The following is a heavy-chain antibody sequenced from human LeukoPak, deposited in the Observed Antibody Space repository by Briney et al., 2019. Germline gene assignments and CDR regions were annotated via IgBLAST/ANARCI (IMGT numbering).Heavy chain of an antibody. CDR1: GYTFTSYA. V-gene: IGHV7-4-1*02. D-gene: IGHD4-23*01. CDR3: ARVLPSTVVTVPYYYYYMDV. J-gene: IGHJ6*03. CDR2: INTNTGNP. Sequence: ASVKVSCKASGYTFTSYAMNWVRQAPGQGLEWMGWINTNTGNPTYAQGFTGRFVFSLDTSVSTAYLQISSLKAEDTAVYYCARVLPSTVVTVPYYYYYMDVWGKGTTVTISS.